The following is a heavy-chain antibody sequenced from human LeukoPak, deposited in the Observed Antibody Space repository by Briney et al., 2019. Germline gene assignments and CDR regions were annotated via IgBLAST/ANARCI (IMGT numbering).Heavy chain of an antibody. CDR3: ARVLYSWNDVVDY. Sequence: GGSLRLSCAASGFSFSSYWMHWVRQAPGEGLVWFSRISSDGGTTNYADSVKGRFTISRDNAKNTLYLQMNSLRAEDTAVYYCARVLYSWNDVVDYWGQGTLVTVSS. V-gene: IGHV3-74*01. CDR1: GFSFSSYW. D-gene: IGHD1-20*01. CDR2: ISSDGGTT. J-gene: IGHJ4*02.